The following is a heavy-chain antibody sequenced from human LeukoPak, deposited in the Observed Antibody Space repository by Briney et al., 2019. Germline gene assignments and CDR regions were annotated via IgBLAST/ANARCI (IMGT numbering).Heavy chain of an antibody. CDR2: IIPIFVTA. CDR1: GGTFSSYA. D-gene: IGHD6-19*01. V-gene: IGHV1-69*13. CDR3: ARDGSQWPRPYWFDP. Sequence: SVKVSCKASGGTFSSYAISWVRQAPGQGLEWIGGIIPIFVTANYAQKFQGRVTITADESTSTAYMELSSLRSEDTAVYYCARDGSQWPRPYWFDPWGQGTLVTVSS. J-gene: IGHJ5*02.